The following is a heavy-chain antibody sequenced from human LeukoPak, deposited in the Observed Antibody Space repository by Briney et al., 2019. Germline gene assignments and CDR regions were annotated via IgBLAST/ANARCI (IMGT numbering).Heavy chain of an antibody. Sequence: PGGSLRLSCAASGFTFSSYGMHWVRQAPGKGLEWVAFIRYDGSNKYYADSVKGRFTIPRDNSKNTLYLQMNSLRAEDTAVYYCAKGLTAYCGGDCYSVDYWGQGTLVTVSS. J-gene: IGHJ4*02. CDR1: GFTFSSYG. CDR3: AKGLTAYCGGDCYSVDY. D-gene: IGHD2-21*02. CDR2: IRYDGSNK. V-gene: IGHV3-30*02.